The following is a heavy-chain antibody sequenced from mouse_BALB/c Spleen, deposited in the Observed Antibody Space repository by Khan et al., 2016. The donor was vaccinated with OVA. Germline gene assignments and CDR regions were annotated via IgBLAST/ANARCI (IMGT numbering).Heavy chain of an antibody. CDR2: IDPSDSAT. V-gene: IGHV1-61*01. CDR1: GYTFTSFW. CDR3: ARGGYGTSFAY. D-gene: IGHD2-10*02. Sequence: VQLQQSGAELVRPGASVKLSCKASGYTFTSFWMNWVTERPGQGLEWVGMIDPSDSATHYNHMFKDKATLTVDKSSSTAYMQLSGLTSEDSAVYYCARGGYGTSFAYWGQGTLVTVSA. J-gene: IGHJ3*01.